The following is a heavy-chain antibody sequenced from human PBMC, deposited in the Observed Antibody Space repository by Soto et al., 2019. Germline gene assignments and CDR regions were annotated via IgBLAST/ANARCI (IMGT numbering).Heavy chain of an antibody. J-gene: IGHJ6*02. CDR1: GFTFSNFS. CDR2: ISSRSDI. D-gene: IGHD2-2*02. Sequence: GGSLRLSFVGSGFTFSNFSINWVRQAPGKGLEWVSSISSRSDIYYADSLKGRFTISRDNAKNSVSLQMNSLRAEDTAVYYCAREYTAWPLAYGLDVWGQGTTVTVSS. V-gene: IGHV3-21*01. CDR3: AREYTAWPLAYGLDV.